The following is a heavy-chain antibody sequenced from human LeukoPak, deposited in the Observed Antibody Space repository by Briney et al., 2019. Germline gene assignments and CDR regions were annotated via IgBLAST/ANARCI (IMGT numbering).Heavy chain of an antibody. J-gene: IGHJ3*02. CDR2: IYYSGST. V-gene: IGHV4-59*01. Sequence: SETLSLTCTVSGGSISSYYWSWIRQPPGKGLEWIGYIYYSGSTNYNPSLKSRVTISVDTSKNQFSLKLSSVTAADTAVYYCARGRTLVPAARGRSSLAFDIWGQGTMVTVSS. D-gene: IGHD2-2*01. CDR1: GGSISSYY. CDR3: ARGRTLVPAARGRSSLAFDI.